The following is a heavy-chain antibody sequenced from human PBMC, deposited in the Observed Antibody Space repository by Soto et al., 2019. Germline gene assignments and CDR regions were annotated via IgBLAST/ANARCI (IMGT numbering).Heavy chain of an antibody. V-gene: IGHV5-51*01. J-gene: IGHJ6*03. D-gene: IGHD4-17*01. CDR2: IYPGDSDT. CDR3: ARHRHDLTTVTPYYYMDV. Sequence: PGESLKISCKGSGYSFTSYWIGWVRQMPGKGLEWMGIIYPGDSDTRYSPSFQGQVTISADKPISTAYLQWSSLKASDTAMYYCARHRHDLTTVTPYYYMDVWGKGTTVTVSS. CDR1: GYSFTSYW.